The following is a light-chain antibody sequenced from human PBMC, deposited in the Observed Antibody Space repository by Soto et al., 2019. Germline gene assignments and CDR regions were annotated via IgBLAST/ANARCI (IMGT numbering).Light chain of an antibody. CDR3: SSYTSSSTPVV. J-gene: IGLJ2*01. CDR1: GSDVGGYNY. CDR2: DVS. V-gene: IGLV2-14*01. Sequence: QSALTQPASVSGSPGQSITISCTGTGSDVGGYNYVSWYQQHPGKAPKFLIYDVSNRPSGVSNRFSGSKSGNTASLTISGLQAEDEGDYYCSSYTSSSTPVVFGGGTKVTVL.